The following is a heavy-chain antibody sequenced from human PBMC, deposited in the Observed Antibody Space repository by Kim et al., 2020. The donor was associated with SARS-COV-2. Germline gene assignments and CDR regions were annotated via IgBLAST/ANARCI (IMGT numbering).Heavy chain of an antibody. Sequence: GGSLRLSCAASGFTFSSYAMSWVRQAPGKGLEWVSYIGGGGDRTHYACSVKGRCTISRDNSKTILYLQLNSLSAEDTAVYCCGKCGAGWGNGDFDIWG. CDR2: IGGGGDRT. CDR3: GKCGAGWGNGDFDI. J-gene: IGHJ3*02. D-gene: IGHD3-10*01. CDR1: GFTFSSYA. V-gene: IGHV3-23*01.